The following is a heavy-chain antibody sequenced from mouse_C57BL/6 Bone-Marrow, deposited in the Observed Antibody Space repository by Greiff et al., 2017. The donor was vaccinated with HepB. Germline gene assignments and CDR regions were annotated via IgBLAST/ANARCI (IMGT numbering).Heavy chain of an antibody. D-gene: IGHD1-1*02. CDR3: ARSHYRAMDY. J-gene: IGHJ4*01. V-gene: IGHV1-81*01. CDR1: GYTFTSYG. CDR2: IYPRSGNT. Sequence: QVQLQQSGAELARPGASVKLSCKASGYTFTSYGISWVKQRTGQGLEWIGEIYPRSGNTYYNEKFKGKATLTADKSSSTAYMELRSLTSEDSTVYFCARSHYRAMDYWGQGTSVTVSS.